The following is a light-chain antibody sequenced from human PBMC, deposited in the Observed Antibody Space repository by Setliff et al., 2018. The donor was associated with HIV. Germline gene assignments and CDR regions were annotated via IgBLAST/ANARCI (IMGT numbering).Light chain of an antibody. CDR2: DVT. CDR1: SSDVGSYNY. J-gene: IGLJ2*01. V-gene: IGLV2-11*01. Sequence: QSALAQPRSVSGSPGQSVTISCTGTSSDVGSYNYVSWYPQHPGKAPKLMIYDVTKRPSGVPDSFSGSKSGNTASLTISGLQAEDEADYYCCSYAGSYTPVIFGGGTKFTV. CDR3: CSYAGSYTPVI.